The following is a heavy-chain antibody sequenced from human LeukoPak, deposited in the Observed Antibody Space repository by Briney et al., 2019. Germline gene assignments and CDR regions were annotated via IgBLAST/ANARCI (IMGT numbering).Heavy chain of an antibody. D-gene: IGHD5-12*01. J-gene: IGHJ6*03. Sequence: RASVKVSCKASGYTFTSYGISWVRQAPGQGLEWMGWISAYNGNTNYAQKLQGRVTMTTDTSTSTAYMELRSLRSDDTAVYYCARGGDIVATGGIYYMDVWGKGTTVTVSS. CDR1: GYTFTSYG. CDR3: ARGGDIVATGGIYYMDV. CDR2: ISAYNGNT. V-gene: IGHV1-18*01.